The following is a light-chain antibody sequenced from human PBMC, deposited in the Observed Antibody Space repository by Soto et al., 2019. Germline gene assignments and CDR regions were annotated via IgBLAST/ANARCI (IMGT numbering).Light chain of an antibody. Sequence: DIVMTQSPLSLPVTPGEPASISCRSSQSLLHSNGYYYLDWYLQKAGQSPQLLIYLGSNRASGGPWRVGGSGSGTNFTLKISRGEAEDVGVYYCMQALQTPSFGGGNEVELK. CDR3: MQALQTPS. V-gene: IGKV2-28*01. CDR1: QSLLHSNGYYY. CDR2: LGS. J-gene: IGKJ4*01.